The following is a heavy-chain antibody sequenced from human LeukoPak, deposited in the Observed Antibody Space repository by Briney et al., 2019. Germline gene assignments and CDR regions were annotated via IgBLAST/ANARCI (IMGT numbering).Heavy chain of an antibody. CDR2: ISGVASDI. V-gene: IGHV3-11*01. CDR3: ARDPLYSSSVGTTDDAFDI. J-gene: IGHJ3*02. D-gene: IGHD6-6*01. Sequence: GGSLRLSCAASGFTFSDYYMTWIRQAPGKGLEWVSYISGVASDIYYGDSVKGRFTISRDNAKNSVYLQMNSLRAEDTAVYYCARDPLYSSSVGTTDDAFDIWGQGTMVTVSS. CDR1: GFTFSDYY.